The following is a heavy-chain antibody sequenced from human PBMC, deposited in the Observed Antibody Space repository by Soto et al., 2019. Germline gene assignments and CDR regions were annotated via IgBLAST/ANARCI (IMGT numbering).Heavy chain of an antibody. J-gene: IGHJ6*04. CDR2: ISVYNGNT. D-gene: IGHD2-15*01. Sequence: QVQLVQSGVEVKNPGASVRVSCKASAYPFTSYGISWVRQAPGQGLEWMGWISVYNGNTNYARECQGRVTLTTDTSTSPAYMEMRSLRSDDTAVYYCVSGFLSVLPYYYYALPVWSEGTAVIVSS. V-gene: IGHV1-18*01. CDR1: AYPFTSYG. CDR3: VSGFLSVLPYYYYALPV.